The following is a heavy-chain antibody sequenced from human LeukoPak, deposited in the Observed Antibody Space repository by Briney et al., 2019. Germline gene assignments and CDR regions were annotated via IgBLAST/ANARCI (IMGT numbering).Heavy chain of an antibody. J-gene: IGHJ4*02. D-gene: IGHD1-26*01. CDR3: AKARAGSLPPFDS. Sequence: GGSLRLSCAASGFSFSSYGMHWVRQAPGKGLEWVAVISCDGRNKFYADSVKGRFTISRDNPENTLDLQMNSLRVDDTAIYYCAKARAGSLPPFDSWGQGALVTVSS. V-gene: IGHV3-30*18. CDR2: ISCDGRNK. CDR1: GFSFSSYG.